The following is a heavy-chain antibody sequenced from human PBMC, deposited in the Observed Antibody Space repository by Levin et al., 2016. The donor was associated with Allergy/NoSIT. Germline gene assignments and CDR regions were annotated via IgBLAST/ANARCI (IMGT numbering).Heavy chain of an antibody. J-gene: IGHJ4*02. CDR3: AREEITMVRGVIH. CDR1: GGSISSSSYY. CDR2: IYYSGST. Sequence: SETLSLTCTVSGGSISSSSYYWGWIRQPPGKGLEWIGSIYYSGSTYYNPSLKSRVTISVDTSKNQFSLKLSSVTAADTAVYYCAREEITMVRGVIHWGQGTLVTVSS. V-gene: IGHV4-39*02. D-gene: IGHD3-10*01.